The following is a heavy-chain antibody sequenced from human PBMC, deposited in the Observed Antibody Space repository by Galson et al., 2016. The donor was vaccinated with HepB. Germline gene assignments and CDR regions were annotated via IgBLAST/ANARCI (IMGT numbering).Heavy chain of an antibody. V-gene: IGHV4-34*01. CDR1: NGSFSGHY. Sequence: SETLSLTCAVYNGSFSGHYWSWIRQPPGKGLEWIGEINHSASTNYKPSLKSRVTMSLDTSKNQFSLNLMSMTAADTAVYYCARGHDGYNGYDFWYFDLWGRGTLVTVSS. CDR3: ARGHDGYNGYDFWYFDL. CDR2: INHSAST. D-gene: IGHD5-12*01. J-gene: IGHJ2*01.